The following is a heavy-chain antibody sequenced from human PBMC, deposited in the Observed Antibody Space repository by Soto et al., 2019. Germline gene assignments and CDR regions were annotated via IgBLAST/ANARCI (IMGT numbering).Heavy chain of an antibody. CDR2: IIPIFGTA. CDR1: GGTFSSYA. CDR3: ARDSGITMIGVVPYYYGMDG. V-gene: IGHV1-69*06. D-gene: IGHD3-22*01. Sequence: QVQLVQSGAEVKKPGSSVQVSCKASGGTFSSYAISWVRQAPGQGLELMGGIIPIFGTANYAQKFQVRVTITADKSTRTACMELSSLRSEDTAVYYCARDSGITMIGVVPYYYGMDGWGQGTTVTVSS. J-gene: IGHJ6*02.